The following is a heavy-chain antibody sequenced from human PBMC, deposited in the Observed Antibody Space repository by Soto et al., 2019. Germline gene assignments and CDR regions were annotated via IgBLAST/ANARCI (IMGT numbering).Heavy chain of an antibody. J-gene: IGHJ4*02. Sequence: PLDILPLTCSDADDSTNSDKYYCGWNRRSPGKGLEWIGSIYYRGNAYYNPSLQTRVTISLDKSKSQFSLKLNSVTAADSAVYFCAGLDGLATISYYFDFWGPGALVTVSS. CDR1: DDSTNSDKYY. CDR3: AGLDGLATISYYFDF. D-gene: IGHD5-12*01. CDR2: IYYRGNA. V-gene: IGHV4-39*01.